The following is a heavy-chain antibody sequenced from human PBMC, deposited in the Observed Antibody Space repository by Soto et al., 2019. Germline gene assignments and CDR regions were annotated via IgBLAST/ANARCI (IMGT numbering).Heavy chain of an antibody. CDR3: ARHVSDGYNYVWFDP. V-gene: IGHV4-39*01. CDR1: GGSISSSSQY. Sequence: SETLSLTCTVSGGSISSSSQYWVWIRHPPGKGLEWIATMYHSGSTYYNPSLRGRVTISVDTSRNQFSLKLRSVTAADTAVYYCARHVSDGYNYVWFDPWGQGTLVTVSS. D-gene: IGHD5-12*01. J-gene: IGHJ5*02. CDR2: MYHSGST.